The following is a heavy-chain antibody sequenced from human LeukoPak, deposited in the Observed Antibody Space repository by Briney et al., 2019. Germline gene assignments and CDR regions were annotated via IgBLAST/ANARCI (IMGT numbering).Heavy chain of an antibody. CDR3: ARYYYDSSGPFDY. V-gene: IGHV1-2*02. Sequence: GASVKVSCKASGYTFTGYYMHWVRQAPGQGLEWMGWINPNSGGTNYAQKLQGRVTMTRDTSISTAYMELSRLRSDDTAVYYCARYYYDSSGPFDYWGQGTLVTVSS. CDR1: GYTFTGYY. D-gene: IGHD3-22*01. J-gene: IGHJ4*02. CDR2: INPNSGGT.